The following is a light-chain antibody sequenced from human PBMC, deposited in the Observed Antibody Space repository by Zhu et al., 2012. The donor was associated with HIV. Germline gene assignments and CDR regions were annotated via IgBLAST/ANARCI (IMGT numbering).Light chain of an antibody. CDR1: QSIASN. V-gene: IGKV3-15*01. Sequence: EILMTQSPATLSVSLGERATLSCRASQSIASNLAWYQQKPGQAPRLLIFDTSTRATGIPARFSGSGSGTEFSLTISTMQSEDFAVYYCQQRRNRPFTFGGGTKVEIK. CDR2: DTS. CDR3: QQRRNRPFT. J-gene: IGKJ4*01.